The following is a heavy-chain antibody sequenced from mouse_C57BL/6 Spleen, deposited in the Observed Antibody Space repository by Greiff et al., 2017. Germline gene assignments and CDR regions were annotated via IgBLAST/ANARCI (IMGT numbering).Heavy chain of an antibody. CDR2: IYPGSGST. J-gene: IGHJ2*01. D-gene: IGHD1-1*01. CDR3: ARKGPYYGSSYYFDY. Sequence: VQLQQPGAELVKPGASVKMSCKASGYTFTSYWITWVKQRPGQGLEWIGDIYPGSGSTNYNEKFKSKATLTVDTSSSTAYMQLSSLTSEDSAVYYGARKGPYYGSSYYFDYWGQGTTLTVSS. CDR1: GYTFTSYW. V-gene: IGHV1-55*01.